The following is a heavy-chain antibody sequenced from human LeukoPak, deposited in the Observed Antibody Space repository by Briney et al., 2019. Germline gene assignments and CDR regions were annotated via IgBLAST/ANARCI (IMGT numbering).Heavy chain of an antibody. V-gene: IGHV1-2*02. CDR3: ASGAYGDPPLNY. CDR2: INPNSGGT. CDR1: GYTFTGYY. Sequence: ASVKVSCKASGYTFTGYYMHWVRQAPGQGLEWMGWINPNSGGTNYAQKFQGRVTITRDTSSSTAYMELSRLRFDDPAVSYCASGAYGDPPLNYWGQATLVTVSS. D-gene: IGHD4-17*01. J-gene: IGHJ4*02.